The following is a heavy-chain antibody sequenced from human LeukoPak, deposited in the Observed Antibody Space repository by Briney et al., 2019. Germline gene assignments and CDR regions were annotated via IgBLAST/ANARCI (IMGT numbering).Heavy chain of an antibody. V-gene: IGHV3-11*06. D-gene: IGHD2-8*02. CDR2: ISSSGAYT. Sequence: GGSLRLSCAASGFTFSDHYMSWIRQAPGEGLEWVSYISSSGAYTNYADSVKGRFTISRDNAKKSLYLQMNSLTAEDTAVYYCTREVSGGCDYWGQGTLVTVS. CDR1: GFTFSDHY. CDR3: TREVSGGCDY. J-gene: IGHJ4*02.